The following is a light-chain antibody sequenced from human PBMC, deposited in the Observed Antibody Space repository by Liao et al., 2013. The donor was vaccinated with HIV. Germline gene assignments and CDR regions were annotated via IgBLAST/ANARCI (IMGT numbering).Light chain of an antibody. Sequence: SYELTQPPSVSVSPGQTASITCSGDKLGDEYASWYQQKPGQSPVLVIYQDSKRPSGIPERFSGSNSGNTATLTISGVEAGDEADYYCQVWDGDSDHPVFGGGTKLNVL. CDR2: QDS. J-gene: IGLJ2*01. V-gene: IGLV3-1*01. CDR1: KLGDEY. CDR3: QVWDGDSDHPV.